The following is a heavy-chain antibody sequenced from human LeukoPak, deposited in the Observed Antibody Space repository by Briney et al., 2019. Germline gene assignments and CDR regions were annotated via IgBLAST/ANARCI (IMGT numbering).Heavy chain of an antibody. J-gene: IGHJ6*03. CDR3: AKVMKGSERLTMVRGVIIKTAGLYYMDV. CDR2: ISASGGST. D-gene: IGHD3-10*01. V-gene: IGHV3-23*01. Sequence: GGSLRLSCAASGFTLSSYAMSWVRQAPGKGLEWVSSISASGGSTNYADSVKGRFTISRDNSQNTVYLQMNSLRAEDTAVYYCAKVMKGSERLTMVRGVIIKTAGLYYMDVWGKGTTVTVSS. CDR1: GFTLSSYA.